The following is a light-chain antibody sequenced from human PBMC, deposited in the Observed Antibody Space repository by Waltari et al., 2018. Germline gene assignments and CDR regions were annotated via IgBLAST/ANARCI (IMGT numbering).Light chain of an antibody. CDR1: QSLTKRN. CDR2: GAS. Sequence: VLTQSPGTLSLSPGERATLSCRASQSLTKRNLAWYQQKPGQAPRLLIYGASSRAAGIPDRFSGSGSGTDFTLTISRLEPDDFAVYYCQQYGSSVMYTFGQGTKLEIK. J-gene: IGKJ2*01. CDR3: QQYGSSVMYT. V-gene: IGKV3-20*01.